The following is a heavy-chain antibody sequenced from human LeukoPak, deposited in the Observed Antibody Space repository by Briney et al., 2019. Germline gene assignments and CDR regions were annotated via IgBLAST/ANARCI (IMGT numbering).Heavy chain of an antibody. J-gene: IGHJ4*02. Sequence: SETLSLTCTVSGGSISSYYWSWIRQPAGKGLEWIGRIYTSGSTNYNPSLKSRVTMSVDTSKNQSSLKLSSVTAADTAVYYCARDGGANWNYDFWSGYLDYWGQGTLVTVSS. V-gene: IGHV4-4*07. D-gene: IGHD3-3*01. CDR2: IYTSGST. CDR3: ARDGGANWNYDFWSGYLDY. CDR1: GGSISSYY.